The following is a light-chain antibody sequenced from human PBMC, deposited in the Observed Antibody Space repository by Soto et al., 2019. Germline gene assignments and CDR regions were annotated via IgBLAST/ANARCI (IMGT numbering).Light chain of an antibody. CDR2: EVS. CDR1: SSDVGGYNY. Sequence: QSALTQPASVSGSPGQSITISCTGTSSDVGGYNYVSWYQQHPGKAPKLMIYEVSKRPSWVSNRFSGSKSGNTASLTISGLQAEDEADYYCSSYTSSSTRVFGGGTQLTVL. V-gene: IGLV2-14*01. CDR3: SSYTSSSTRV. J-gene: IGLJ3*02.